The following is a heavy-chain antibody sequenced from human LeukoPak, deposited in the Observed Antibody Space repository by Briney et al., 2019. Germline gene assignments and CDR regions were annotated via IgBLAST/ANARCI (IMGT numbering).Heavy chain of an antibody. CDR1: GFTFSSYG. CDR3: AKGGGDFDY. Sequence: GGSLRLSCAASGFTFSSYGMHWVRQAPGKGLEWVAVISYGGSNKYYADSVKGRFTISRDNSKNTLYLQMNSLRAEDTAVYYCAKGGGDFDYWGQGTLVTVSS. D-gene: IGHD3-16*01. J-gene: IGHJ4*02. CDR2: ISYGGSNK. V-gene: IGHV3-30*18.